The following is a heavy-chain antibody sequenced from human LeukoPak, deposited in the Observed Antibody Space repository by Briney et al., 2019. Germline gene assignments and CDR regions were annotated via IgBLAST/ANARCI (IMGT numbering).Heavy chain of an antibody. CDR3: ARDLGSYGSVDAFDI. Sequence: PGGSLRLSCASSGFTVSSNYMSWARQAPGKGLEWVSVIYSGGSTYYADSVKGRFPISRDNSKNTLYLQMNSLRAEDTAVYYCARDLGSYGSVDAFDIWGQGTMVTVSS. D-gene: IGHD5-18*01. V-gene: IGHV3-53*01. J-gene: IGHJ3*02. CDR2: IYSGGST. CDR1: GFTVSSNY.